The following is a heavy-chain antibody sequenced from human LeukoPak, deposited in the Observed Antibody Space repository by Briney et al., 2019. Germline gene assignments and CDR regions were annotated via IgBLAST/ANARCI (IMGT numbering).Heavy chain of an antibody. CDR3: AKHRRDLLSYSLFDY. Sequence: PGGSLRLSCAASRFTFNSFAMSGVRQAPGKGLEWVSGISSSGDSTYYADSVKGRFTISRDNSKNTLYLQMSSLRAEDTAVYYCAKHRRDLLSYSLFDYWGQGSLVTVSS. V-gene: IGHV3-23*01. CDR2: ISSSGDST. J-gene: IGHJ4*02. D-gene: IGHD1-26*01. CDR1: RFTFNSFA.